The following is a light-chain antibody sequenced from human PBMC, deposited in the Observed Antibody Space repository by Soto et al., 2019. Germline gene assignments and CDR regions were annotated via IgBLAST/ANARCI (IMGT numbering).Light chain of an antibody. Sequence: EIVLTQSPGTLSLSPGERATLSCRASQRISNSYLAWYQQKPGQAPRILLYDASSRATGIPDRVSGSGSGTDFTLTISRLEPEDFSVYYCQQYARPPCAFGQGTKVEIK. CDR3: QQYARPPCA. J-gene: IGKJ2*02. CDR1: QRISNSY. V-gene: IGKV3-20*01. CDR2: DAS.